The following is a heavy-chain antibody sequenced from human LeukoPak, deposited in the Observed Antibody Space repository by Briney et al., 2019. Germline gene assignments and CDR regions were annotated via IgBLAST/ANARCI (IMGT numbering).Heavy chain of an antibody. CDR3: ARGYSYGARSDY. D-gene: IGHD5-18*01. Sequence: SETLSLTCTVSGGSISSGSYYWSWIRQPAGKGLEWIGRIYTSGSTNYNPSLKSRVTISVDTSKNQFSLKLSSVTAADTAVYYCARGYSYGARSDYWGQGTLVTVSS. J-gene: IGHJ4*02. CDR2: IYTSGST. V-gene: IGHV4-61*02. CDR1: GGSISSGSYY.